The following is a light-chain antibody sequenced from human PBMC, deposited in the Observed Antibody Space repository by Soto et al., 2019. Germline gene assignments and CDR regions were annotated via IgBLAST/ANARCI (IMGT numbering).Light chain of an antibody. Sequence: QSVLTQSSSASASLGSSVKLTCTLSSGYSSYIIAWHQQQPGKAPRYLMKLEGSGSYNRGSGVPDRFSGSSSGADRCLTISNLQFEDEADYYCETWDSKSWVFGGGTKVTVL. V-gene: IGLV4-60*02. CDR2: LEGSGSY. CDR1: SGYSSYI. CDR3: ETWDSKSWV. J-gene: IGLJ3*02.